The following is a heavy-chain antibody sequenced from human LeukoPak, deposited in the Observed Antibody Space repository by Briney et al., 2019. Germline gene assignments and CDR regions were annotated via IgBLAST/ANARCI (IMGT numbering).Heavy chain of an antibody. CDR1: VNYW. J-gene: IGHJ4*02. CDR3: VSFYETY. D-gene: IGHD2/OR15-2a*01. CDR2: INSDGSWT. Sequence: GGSLRLSCAASVNYWMHWFRQAPGKGLVWVSHINSDGSWTCYADSVKGRFTISKDNAKNTVYLQMNSLRTEDTAVYYCVSFYETYWGRGTLVTVSS. V-gene: IGHV3-74*01.